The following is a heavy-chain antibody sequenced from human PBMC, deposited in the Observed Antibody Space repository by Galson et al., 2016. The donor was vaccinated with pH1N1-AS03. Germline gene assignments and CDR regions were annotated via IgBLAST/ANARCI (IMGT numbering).Heavy chain of an antibody. Sequence: SVKVSCKASGYTFTTYGLTWVRQAPGQGLEWMAWINPYNGNTNYAQRFRGRLTMTTDTSTSTAYMELRSLRSDDTAVYDCARIRVRDSDSAFDIWGQGTMVTVSS. CDR1: GYTFTTYG. CDR3: ARIRVRDSDSAFDI. D-gene: IGHD3-10*01. V-gene: IGHV1-18*04. J-gene: IGHJ3*02. CDR2: INPYNGNT.